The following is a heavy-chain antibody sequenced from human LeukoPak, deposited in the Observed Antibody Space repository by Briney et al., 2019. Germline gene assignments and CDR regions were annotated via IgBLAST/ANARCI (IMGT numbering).Heavy chain of an antibody. CDR1: GGTFISDA. Sequence: ASVKGSCKGSGGTFISDAISCVRQAPGQGLEWMGIIIPILGIANYAQKFQGRVTITADKSTSTAYMELSSLRSEDTAVYYCARERYYYGSGSTQDYWGQGTLVTVSS. CDR3: ARERYYYGSGSTQDY. D-gene: IGHD3-10*01. V-gene: IGHV1-69*04. J-gene: IGHJ4*02. CDR2: IIPILGIA.